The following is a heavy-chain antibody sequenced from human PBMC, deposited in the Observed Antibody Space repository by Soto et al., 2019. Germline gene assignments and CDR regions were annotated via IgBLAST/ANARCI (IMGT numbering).Heavy chain of an antibody. CDR3: ARGLDDKDYYYYSGLDV. V-gene: IGHV4-34*01. CDR1: GGSFGGYY. CDR2: INHSVST. Sequence: PSETLSLTCAVYGGSFGGYYWSWIRQPPGKGLEWIGEINHSVSTKYNPSLKSRVTISVDTSKNQISLKMRSVTAADTAVYYCARGLDDKDYYYYSGLDVWSQGTTVTVSS. J-gene: IGHJ6*02. D-gene: IGHD3-9*01.